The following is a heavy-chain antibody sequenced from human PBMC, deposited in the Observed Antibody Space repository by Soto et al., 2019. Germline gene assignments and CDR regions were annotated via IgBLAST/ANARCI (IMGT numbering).Heavy chain of an antibody. D-gene: IGHD3-3*01. V-gene: IGHV3-30-3*01. Sequence: LRLSCAASGFTFSSYAMHWVRQAPGKGLEWVAVISYDGSNKYYADSVKGRFTISRDNSKNTLYLQMNSLRAEDTAVYYCARDRGGTRSGYYSRYYYYGMDVWGQGTTVTVYS. CDR1: GFTFSSYA. J-gene: IGHJ6*02. CDR2: ISYDGSNK. CDR3: ARDRGGTRSGYYSRYYYYGMDV.